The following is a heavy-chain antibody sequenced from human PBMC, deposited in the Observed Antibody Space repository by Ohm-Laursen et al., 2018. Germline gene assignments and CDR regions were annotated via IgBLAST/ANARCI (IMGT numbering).Heavy chain of an antibody. CDR2: INYSGST. Sequence: GTLSLTCAVSGGSFRDYCWSWIRQPPGKGLEWIGEINYSGSTNYNPSLKSRVTISVDKSKNHFSLKLTSMTAADTAVYYRAGNSSGPYSFDYWGQGTLVTGSS. J-gene: IGHJ4*02. D-gene: IGHD3-22*01. CDR1: GGSFRDYC. V-gene: IGHV4-34*01. CDR3: AGNSSGPYSFDY.